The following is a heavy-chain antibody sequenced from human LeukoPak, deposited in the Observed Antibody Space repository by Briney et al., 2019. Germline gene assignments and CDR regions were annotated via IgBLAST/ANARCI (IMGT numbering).Heavy chain of an antibody. CDR2: ISSSANTI. Sequence: PGRSLRLSCAASGFTFSSFEMNWVRQAPRKGLEWLSYISSSANTIYYADSVKGRFTISRDNAKNSLYLQMNSLRAEDTAVYYCARVHYYYGMDVWGQGTTVTVSS. CDR3: ARVHYYYGMDV. CDR1: GFTFSSFE. J-gene: IGHJ6*02. V-gene: IGHV3-48*03.